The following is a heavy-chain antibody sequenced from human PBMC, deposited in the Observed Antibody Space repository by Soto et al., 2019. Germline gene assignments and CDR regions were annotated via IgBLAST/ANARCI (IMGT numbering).Heavy chain of an antibody. CDR1: GGTFSSYA. CDR2: IIPSCGTA. V-gene: IGHV1-69*12. CDR3: ARAVAGGVYYYYGMDV. J-gene: IGHJ6*02. Sequence: QVQLVQSGAEVKKPGSSVKVSCKAPGGTFSSYAINWVQQAPGQGPEGMGGIIPSCGTADYAQKFQGRVTITADGSPRTAYIELSSLRSEDTAVYYCARAVAGGVYYYYGMDVWGQGTTVTVSS. D-gene: IGHD6-19*01.